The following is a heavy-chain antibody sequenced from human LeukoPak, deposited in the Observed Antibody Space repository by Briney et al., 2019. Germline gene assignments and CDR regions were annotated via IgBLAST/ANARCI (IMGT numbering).Heavy chain of an antibody. V-gene: IGHV1-69*05. D-gene: IGHD3-16*01. Sequence: ASVKVSCKASGGTFSSYAISWVRQAPGQGLEWMGGIIPIFGTANYAQKFQGRVTITTDESTSTAYTELSSLRSGDTAVYYCARVGGGPFDYWGQGTLVTVSS. J-gene: IGHJ4*02. CDR1: GGTFSSYA. CDR2: IIPIFGTA. CDR3: ARVGGGPFDY.